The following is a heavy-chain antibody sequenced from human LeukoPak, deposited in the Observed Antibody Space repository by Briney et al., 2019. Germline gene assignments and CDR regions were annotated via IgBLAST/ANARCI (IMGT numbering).Heavy chain of an antibody. CDR3: ARGKYSSSWHNWFDP. Sequence: ASVKVSCKASGYTFSSYDTNWVRQATGQGLEWMGWMNPNSGNTCYAQKFQDRVAMTRNTSISTAYMELSSLRSEDTTVYYCARGKYSSSWHNWFDPWGQGTLVTVSS. CDR1: GYTFSSYD. J-gene: IGHJ5*02. D-gene: IGHD6-13*01. CDR2: MNPNSGNT. V-gene: IGHV1-8*01.